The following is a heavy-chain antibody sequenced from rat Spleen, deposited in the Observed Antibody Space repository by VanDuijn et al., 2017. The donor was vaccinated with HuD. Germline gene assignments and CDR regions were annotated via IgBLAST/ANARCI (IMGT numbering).Heavy chain of an antibody. Sequence: EVQLVESGGGLVQPGRSMTLSCAASGFTFSNYDMAWVRQAPKKGLEWVASISTGGGNTYYRDSVKGRFTISRDNAKSTLYLQMDSLRSEDTATYYCTTTPDGSYYYWYFDFWGPGTMVTVSS. V-gene: IGHV5-25*01. J-gene: IGHJ1*01. D-gene: IGHD1-12*02. CDR1: GFTFSNYD. CDR2: ISTGGGNT. CDR3: TTTPDGSYYYWYFDF.